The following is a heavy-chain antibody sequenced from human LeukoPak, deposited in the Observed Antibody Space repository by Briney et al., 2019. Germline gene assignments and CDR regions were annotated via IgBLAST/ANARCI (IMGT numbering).Heavy chain of an antibody. V-gene: IGHV3-23*01. CDR1: GFTFSSYA. D-gene: IGHD3-3*01. CDR3: ASKKAYLEWLLTPDY. CDR2: ISGSGGST. Sequence: GGSLRLSCAASGFTFSSYAMSWVRQAPGNGLEWVSAISGSGGSTYYADSVKGRFTISRDNSKNTLYLQMNSLRAEDTAVYYCASKKAYLEWLLTPDYWGQGTLVTVSS. J-gene: IGHJ4*02.